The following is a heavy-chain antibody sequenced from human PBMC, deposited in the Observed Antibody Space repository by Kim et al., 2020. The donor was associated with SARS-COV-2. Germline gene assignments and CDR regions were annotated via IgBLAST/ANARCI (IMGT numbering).Heavy chain of an antibody. Sequence: GGSLRLSCAASGFTFSSYAMSWVRQAPGKGLEWVSAISGSGGSTYYADSVKGRFTISRDNSKNTLYLQMNSLRAEDTAVYYCASPSMVRGVIIISHYYGMDVWGQGTTVTVSS. CDR1: GFTFSSYA. CDR2: ISGSGGST. J-gene: IGHJ6*02. D-gene: IGHD3-10*01. V-gene: IGHV3-23*01. CDR3: ASPSMVRGVIIISHYYGMDV.